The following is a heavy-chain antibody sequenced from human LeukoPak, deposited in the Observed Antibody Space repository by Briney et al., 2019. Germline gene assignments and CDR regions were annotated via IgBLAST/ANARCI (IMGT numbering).Heavy chain of an antibody. Sequence: SETLSLTCTVSGGSISSYYWSWVRQPPGKGLEWIGYIYYSGSTYYNPSLKSRVTISVDTSKNQFSLKLSSVTAADTAVYYCARVRGVTDFGLWYWGQGTLVTVSS. V-gene: IGHV4-59*12. J-gene: IGHJ4*02. CDR3: ARVRGVTDFGLWY. D-gene: IGHD2-21*02. CDR1: GGSISSYY. CDR2: IYYSGST.